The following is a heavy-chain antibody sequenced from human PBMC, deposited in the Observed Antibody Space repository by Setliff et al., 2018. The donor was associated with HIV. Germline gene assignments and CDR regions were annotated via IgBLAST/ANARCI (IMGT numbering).Heavy chain of an antibody. CDR3: ARDRRSRSVAQPIDY. D-gene: IGHD6-19*01. Sequence: PGGSLRLSCAASGFPFSSYWMSWVRQAPGKGLEWVANINEDGSEKYYVDSVKGRFTISRDNAKNSLYLRMNSLKTEDTAVYYCARDRRSRSVAQPIDYWGQGTLVTVSS. V-gene: IGHV3-7*03. CDR2: INEDGSEK. J-gene: IGHJ4*02. CDR1: GFPFSSYW.